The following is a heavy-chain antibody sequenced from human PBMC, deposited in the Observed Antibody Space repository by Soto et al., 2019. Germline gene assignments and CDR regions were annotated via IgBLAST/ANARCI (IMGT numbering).Heavy chain of an antibody. J-gene: IGHJ1*01. V-gene: IGHV4-39*01. D-gene: IGHD4-17*01. CDR3: ASETTVTRAEYFQH. CDR1: GGSISSSSYY. CDR2: IYYSGST. Sequence: SETLSLTCTVSGGSISSSSYYWGWIRQPPGKGLEWIGSIYYSGSTYYNPSLKSRVTISVDTSKNQLSLKLSSVTAADTAVYYCASETTVTRAEYFQHWGQGTLVTVSS.